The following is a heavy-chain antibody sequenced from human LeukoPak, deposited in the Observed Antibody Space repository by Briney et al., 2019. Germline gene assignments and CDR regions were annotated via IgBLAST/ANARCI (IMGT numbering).Heavy chain of an antibody. J-gene: IGHJ6*03. D-gene: IGHD3-3*01. CDR2: ISSSSSYI. V-gene: IGHV3-21*01. CDR1: GFTFSSYS. Sequence: GGSLRLSCAASGFTFSSYSMNWVRQAPGKGLEWVSSISSSSSYIYYTDSVKGRFTISRDNAKNSLYLQMNSLRAEDTAVYYCARVDYDFWSGYSEIYYMDVWGKGTTVTVSS. CDR3: ARVDYDFWSGYSEIYYMDV.